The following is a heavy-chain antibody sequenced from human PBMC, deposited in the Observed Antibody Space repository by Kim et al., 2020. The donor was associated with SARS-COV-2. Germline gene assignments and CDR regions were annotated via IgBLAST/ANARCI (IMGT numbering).Heavy chain of an antibody. J-gene: IGHJ4*02. CDR2: SSTI. CDR3: ARVGSIAN. D-gene: IGHD3-10*01. V-gene: IGHV3-48*04. Sequence: SSTIYYADSVKGRFTISRDNAKNSLYLQMNSLRAEDTAVYYCARVGSIANWGQGTLVTVSS.